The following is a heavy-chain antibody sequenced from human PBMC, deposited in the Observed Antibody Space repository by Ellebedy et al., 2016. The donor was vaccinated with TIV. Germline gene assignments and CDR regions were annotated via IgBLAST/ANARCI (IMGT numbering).Heavy chain of an antibody. Sequence: KVSXXGSGYSFTSYWIGWVRQMPGKGLEWMGIIYPGDSDTRYSPSFQGQVTISADKSISTAYLQWSSLKASDTAMYYCARQEDGSGKFNFDYWGQGTLVTVSS. V-gene: IGHV5-51*01. D-gene: IGHD3-10*01. J-gene: IGHJ4*02. CDR1: GYSFTSYW. CDR3: ARQEDGSGKFNFDY. CDR2: IYPGDSDT.